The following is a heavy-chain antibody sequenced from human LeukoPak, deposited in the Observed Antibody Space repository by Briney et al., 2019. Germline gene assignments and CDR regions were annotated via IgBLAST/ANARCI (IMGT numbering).Heavy chain of an antibody. J-gene: IGHJ4*02. V-gene: IGHV3-23*01. CDR3: AKEGPARIDY. CDR2: ITDTGGST. CDR1: GFTFSNYA. Sequence: PGGSLRLSCAVSGFTFSNYAMSWVRQAPGKGLEWVSTITDTGGSTYSADSVKGRFTISRHNSKNTLYLQMNSLRTEDTAVYYCAKEGPARIDYWGQGTLVTVSS. D-gene: IGHD6-6*01.